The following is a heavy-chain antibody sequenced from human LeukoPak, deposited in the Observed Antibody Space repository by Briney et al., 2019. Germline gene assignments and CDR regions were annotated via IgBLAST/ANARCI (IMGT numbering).Heavy chain of an antibody. CDR2: ISYDGSNK. CDR1: GFTFSSYG. J-gene: IGHJ2*01. D-gene: IGHD6-19*01. V-gene: IGHV3-30*18. CDR3: AKDLGGGSGCYDL. Sequence: GGSLRLSCAASGFTFSSYGMHWVRQAPGKGLEWVAVISYDGSNKYYADSVQGRFTISRDNSKNTLYLQMNSLRAEDTAVYYCAKDLGGGSGCYDLWGRGTLVTVSS.